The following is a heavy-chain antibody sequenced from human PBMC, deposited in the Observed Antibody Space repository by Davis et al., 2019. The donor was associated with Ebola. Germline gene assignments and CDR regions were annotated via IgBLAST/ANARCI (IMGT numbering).Heavy chain of an antibody. V-gene: IGHV4-30-2*01. CDR3: ASYSGLTSDYYYYMDV. CDR2: IYHSGST. Sequence: PSETLSLTCAVSGGSISSGGYSWSWIRQPPGKGLEWIGYIYHSGSTNYNPSLKSRVTISVDTSKNQFSLKLSSVTAADTAVYYCASYSGLTSDYYYYMDVWGKGTTVTVSS. CDR1: GGSISSGGYS. D-gene: IGHD1-14*01. J-gene: IGHJ6*03.